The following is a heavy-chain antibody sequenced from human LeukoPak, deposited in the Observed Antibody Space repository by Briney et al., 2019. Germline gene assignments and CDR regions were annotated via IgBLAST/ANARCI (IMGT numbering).Heavy chain of an antibody. CDR3: ARGPSDSSGWSYFHYAMDV. J-gene: IGHJ6*02. Sequence: GGSLRLSCAASGFTFSSYWMHWVRQAPAKGLVWVSRINSDGSSTTYADSVKGRFTISRDNAKNTLYLQMNSLRAEDSAVYYCARGPSDSSGWSYFHYAMDVWGQGTTVTVSS. CDR2: INSDGSST. V-gene: IGHV3-74*01. D-gene: IGHD6-19*01. CDR1: GFTFSSYW.